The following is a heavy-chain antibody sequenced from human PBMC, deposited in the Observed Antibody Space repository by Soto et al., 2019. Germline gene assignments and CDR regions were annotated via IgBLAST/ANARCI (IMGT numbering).Heavy chain of an antibody. J-gene: IGHJ4*02. D-gene: IGHD2-15*01. Sequence: QVQLVESGGGVVQPGRSLRLSCAASGFTFSTYALHWVRQAPGKGLEWVAAMSYDGSNKYYADSVEGRFTISRDNSKNTLYLEMNSLRAEDTALYYCAKDLKLYRIAATNSWDHWGQGTLVTVSS. CDR1: GFTFSTYA. CDR3: AKDLKLYRIAATNSWDH. V-gene: IGHV3-30*18. CDR2: MSYDGSNK.